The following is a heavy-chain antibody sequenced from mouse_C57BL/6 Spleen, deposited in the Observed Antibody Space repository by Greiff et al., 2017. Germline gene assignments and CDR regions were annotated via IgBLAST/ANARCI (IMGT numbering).Heavy chain of an antibody. V-gene: IGHV2-5*01. CDR1: GFSLTSYG. D-gene: IGHD2-4*01. CDR3: AKPFYDYGAMDY. J-gene: IGHJ4*01. Sequence: VQLQQSGPGLVQPSQSLSITCTVSGFSLTSYGVHWVRQSPGKGLEWLGVIWRGGSTDYNAAFISRLSITKDNSKSQVFFKMNRLQADDTAIYYCAKPFYDYGAMDYWGQGTSVTVSS. CDR2: IWRGGST.